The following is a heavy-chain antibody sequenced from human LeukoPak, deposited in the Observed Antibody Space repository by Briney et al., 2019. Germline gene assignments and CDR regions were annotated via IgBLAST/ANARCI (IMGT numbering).Heavy chain of an antibody. D-gene: IGHD6-13*01. V-gene: IGHV4-4*07. Sequence: PSETLSLTCTVSGDSISGYYWNWIRQPAGKGLEWIGRIYSSGIPNYNPSLKSRVTMSVDTSKNHFSLKLSSVTAADTAVYFCAKGGSGSRWSTFDYWGQGTLVTVS. CDR1: GDSISGYY. J-gene: IGHJ4*02. CDR3: AKGGSGSRWSTFDY. CDR2: IYSSGIP.